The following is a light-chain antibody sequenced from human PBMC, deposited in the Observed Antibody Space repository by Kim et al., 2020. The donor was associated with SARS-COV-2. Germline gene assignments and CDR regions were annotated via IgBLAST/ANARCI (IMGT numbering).Light chain of an antibody. CDR3: QQRRNWPLT. V-gene: IGKV3-11*01. Sequence: SSPGESATLSCRASQNVNGYLAWYQQKPDQAPSLLMYDASNRATGIPARFSGSGSGTDFTLTISSLEPEDFAIYYCQQRRNWPLTFGGGTKVDIK. CDR1: QNVNGY. J-gene: IGKJ4*01. CDR2: DAS.